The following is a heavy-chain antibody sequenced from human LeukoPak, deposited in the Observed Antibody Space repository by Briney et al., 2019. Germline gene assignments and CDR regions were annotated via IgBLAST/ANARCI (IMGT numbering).Heavy chain of an antibody. Sequence: PGRSLRLSCVVSGFTFNNYAMAWVRQAPGKGLEWVAVISYDGRNIHYPDSVKGRFTISRDISTDTLWLQMDSLRTEDTAVYYCAKGPLRGTAAAIDYWGQGTLVTVSS. V-gene: IGHV3-30*04. D-gene: IGHD2-2*01. CDR1: GFTFNNYA. CDR2: ISYDGRNI. J-gene: IGHJ4*02. CDR3: AKGPLRGTAAAIDY.